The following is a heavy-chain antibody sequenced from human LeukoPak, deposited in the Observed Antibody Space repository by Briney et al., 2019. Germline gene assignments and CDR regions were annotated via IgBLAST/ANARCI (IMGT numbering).Heavy chain of an antibody. CDR3: AGDTAMARIDY. V-gene: IGHV4-61*02. CDR1: GGSISSGSYY. Sequence: PSETLSLTCTVSGGSISSGSYYWSWIRQPAGKGLEWIGRIYTSGSTNYNPSLKSRVTISVDTSKNQFSLKLSSVTAADTAVYYCAGDTAMARIDYWGQGTLVTVFS. D-gene: IGHD5-18*01. J-gene: IGHJ4*02. CDR2: IYTSGST.